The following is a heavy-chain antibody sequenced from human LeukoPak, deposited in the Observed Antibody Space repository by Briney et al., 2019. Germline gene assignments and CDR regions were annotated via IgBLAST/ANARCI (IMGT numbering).Heavy chain of an antibody. J-gene: IGHJ4*02. Sequence: GASAKVFCKASGYTFAGYYMHGVRQPLGERVEGMGLINPNSGGTNYAQKFQGRVTMTRDTSISTAYMELSKLRSDDTAVYYCARDVSGSYYYWGQGTLVTVSS. CDR3: ARDVSGSYYY. V-gene: IGHV1-2*02. CDR2: INPNSGGT. D-gene: IGHD1-26*01. CDR1: GYTFAGYY.